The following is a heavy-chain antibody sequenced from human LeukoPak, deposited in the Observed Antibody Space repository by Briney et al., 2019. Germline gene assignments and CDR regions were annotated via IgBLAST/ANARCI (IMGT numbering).Heavy chain of an antibody. D-gene: IGHD2-2*01. CDR3: TKDRYCTTASCPFDY. J-gene: IGHJ4*01. V-gene: IGHV3-43*02. Sequence: GGSLRLSCAASGLSFDEYAMHWVRQAPGKGPEWVSLISGDGSSTYYADSVKGRFTISRDNSKTSVYLQMNSLRTEDTALYYCTKDRYCTTASCPFDYWGQGTLVTVSS. CDR2: ISGDGSST. CDR1: GLSFDEYA.